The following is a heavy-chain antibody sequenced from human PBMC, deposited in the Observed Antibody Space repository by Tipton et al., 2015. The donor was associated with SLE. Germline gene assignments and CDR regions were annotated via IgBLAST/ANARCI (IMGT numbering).Heavy chain of an antibody. J-gene: IGHJ4*02. CDR2: INHSGST. CDR1: GGSFSGYY. V-gene: IGHV4-34*01. D-gene: IGHD6-19*01. Sequence: GLVKPSETLSLTCAVYGGSFSGYYWSWIRQPPGKGLEWIGEINHSGSTNYNPSLKSRVTISVDTSKNQFSLKLSSVTAADTAVYYCARVSQWLVSYYFDYWGQGTLVTVSS. CDR3: ARVSQWLVSYYFDY.